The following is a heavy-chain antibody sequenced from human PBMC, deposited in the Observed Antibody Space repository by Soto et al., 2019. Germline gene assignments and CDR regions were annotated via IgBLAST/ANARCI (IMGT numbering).Heavy chain of an antibody. V-gene: IGHV3-23*01. CDR1: GFTFSSYA. D-gene: IGHD4-17*01. CDR3: AKDRTTVDYHYGMDV. J-gene: IGHJ6*02. CDR2: ISGGGGST. Sequence: EVQLLESGGGLVQPGGSLRLSCAASGFTFSSYAMTWVRQAAGKGLEWVSGISGGGGSTYYADSVKGRFTISRDNSKTTLFLPMNRLRTEDTGVYYCAKDRTTVDYHYGMDVWGQGTKVTVSS.